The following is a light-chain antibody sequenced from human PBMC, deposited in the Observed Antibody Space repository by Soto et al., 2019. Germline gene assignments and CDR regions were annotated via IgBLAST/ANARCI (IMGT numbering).Light chain of an antibody. J-gene: IGKJ1*01. CDR2: DAS. CDR1: QTISNW. CDR3: QQYNSYWRT. Sequence: DIQMTQSPSTLSASVGDRVTITCRASQTISNWLAWYQQKPGKAPKLLIYDASSLESGVPSRFGGSGSGTEFTLTISSLQPDDFATYYCQQYNSYWRTFGQGTKVDIK. V-gene: IGKV1-5*01.